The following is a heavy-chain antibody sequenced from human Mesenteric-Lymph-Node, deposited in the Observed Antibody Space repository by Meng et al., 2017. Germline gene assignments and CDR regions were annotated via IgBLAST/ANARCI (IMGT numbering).Heavy chain of an antibody. Sequence: SVKVSCKASGGTFSSYAISWVRQAPGQGLEWMGGIIPIFGTANYAQKFQGRVTITADESTSTAYMELSSLRSEDTAVYYCASSLRNYYDSSGLLYYYYGMDVWGQGTTVTVSS. CDR3: ASSLRNYYDSSGLLYYYYGMDV. CDR2: IIPIFGTA. CDR1: GGTFSSYA. J-gene: IGHJ6*02. V-gene: IGHV1-69*13. D-gene: IGHD3-22*01.